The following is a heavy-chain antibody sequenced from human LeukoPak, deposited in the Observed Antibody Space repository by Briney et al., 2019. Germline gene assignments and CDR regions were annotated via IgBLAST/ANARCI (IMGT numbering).Heavy chain of an antibody. CDR2: IYSSGST. J-gene: IGHJ4*02. CDR3: ARRYCSDGSCYSSLDF. V-gene: IGHV4-59*08. CDR1: GGSISSYY. Sequence: SETLSLTCTVSGGSISSYYWSWIRQPPGKGLEWIGYIYSSGSTTYNPSLKSRVTISVDTSKNQFSLKLISVPAADTAVYYCARRYCSDGSCYSSLDFWGQGTLVTVSS. D-gene: IGHD2-15*01.